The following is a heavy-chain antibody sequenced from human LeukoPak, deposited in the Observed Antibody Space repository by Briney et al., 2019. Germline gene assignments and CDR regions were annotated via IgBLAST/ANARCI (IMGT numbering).Heavy chain of an antibody. V-gene: IGHV1-3*01. CDR2: INAGNGNT. D-gene: IGHD6-13*01. J-gene: IGHJ6*02. CDR3: ARDLAAADYYYYYYGMDV. Sequence: ASVNVSCKASGYTFTSYAMHWVRQAPGQRLEWMGWINAGNGNTKYSQKFQGWVTMTRDTSISTAYMELSRLRSDDTAVYYCARDLAAADYYYYYYGMDVWGQGTTVTVSS. CDR1: GYTFTSYA.